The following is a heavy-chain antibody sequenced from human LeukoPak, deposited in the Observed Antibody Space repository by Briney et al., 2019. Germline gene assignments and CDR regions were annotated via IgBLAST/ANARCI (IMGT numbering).Heavy chain of an antibody. V-gene: IGHV3-23*01. D-gene: IGHD3-22*01. CDR3: AKDLVSYYDSSGYYLFDY. Sequence: PGASLRLSCAASGFTFSSYAMSWVRQAPGKGLEWVSAISGSGGSTYYADSVKGRFTISRDNSKNTLYLQMNSLRAEDTVVYYCAKDLVSYYDSSGYYLFDYWGQGTLVTVSS. CDR2: ISGSGGST. J-gene: IGHJ4*02. CDR1: GFTFSSYA.